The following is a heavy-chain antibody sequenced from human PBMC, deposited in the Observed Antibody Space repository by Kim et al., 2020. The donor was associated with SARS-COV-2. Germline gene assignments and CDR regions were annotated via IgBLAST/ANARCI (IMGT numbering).Heavy chain of an antibody. J-gene: IGHJ4*02. CDR2: FYSGGSST. CDR1: GFTFSSYA. D-gene: IGHD6-13*01. Sequence: GGSLRPSCAASGFTFSSYAMSWVRQAPGKGLEWVSVFYSGGSSTYSADSVKGRFTIPRDNSKNTLYLQMNSLRAEDTAVYYCAKLESRPGYSRLGDYFDYWGQGTLVTVSS. V-gene: IGHV3-23*03. CDR3: AKLESRPGYSRLGDYFDY.